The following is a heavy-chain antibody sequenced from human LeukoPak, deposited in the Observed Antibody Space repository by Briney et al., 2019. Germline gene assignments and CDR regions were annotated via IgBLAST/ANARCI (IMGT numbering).Heavy chain of an antibody. J-gene: IGHJ4*02. D-gene: IGHD3-10*01. V-gene: IGHV4-4*02. CDR3: ARKDYGSGSFSRSFDS. CDR1: GGSISSSNW. CDR2: IYHSGST. Sequence: KPSETLSLTCAVSGGSISSSNWWSWVRQPPGKGLEWIGEIYHSGSTNYNPSLKSRVTISVDKSKNQFSLKLNSVTAADTAVYYCARKDYGSGSFSRSFDSWGQGTLVTVSS.